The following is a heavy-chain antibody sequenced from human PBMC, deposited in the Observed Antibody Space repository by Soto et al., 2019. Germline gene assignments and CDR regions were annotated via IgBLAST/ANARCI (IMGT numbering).Heavy chain of an antibody. J-gene: IGHJ5*02. D-gene: IGHD3-3*01. V-gene: IGHV3-7*01. CDR3: ARPRPQDFWSGYYTGLWFDP. CDR1: GFTFSSYW. CDR2: IKQDGSEK. Sequence: GGSLRLSCAASGFTFSSYWMSWVRQAPGKGLEWVANIKQDGSEKYFVDSVKVRFTISRDNAKNSLYLQMNSLRAEDTAVYYCARPRPQDFWSGYYTGLWFDPWGQGTLVTVSS.